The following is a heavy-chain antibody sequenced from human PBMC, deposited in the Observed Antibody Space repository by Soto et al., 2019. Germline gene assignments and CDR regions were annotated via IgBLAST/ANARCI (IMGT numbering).Heavy chain of an antibody. V-gene: IGHV1-69*13. D-gene: IGHD5-12*01. J-gene: IGHJ5*02. CDR1: GGTFSSYA. CDR2: IIPIFGTA. Sequence: SVKVSCKASGGTFSSYAISWVRQAPGQGLEWMGGIIPIFGTANYAQKFQGRVTITADESTSTAYMELSSLRSEDTAVYYCAREMATIFRWFDPWGQGTLVTVSS. CDR3: AREMATIFRWFDP.